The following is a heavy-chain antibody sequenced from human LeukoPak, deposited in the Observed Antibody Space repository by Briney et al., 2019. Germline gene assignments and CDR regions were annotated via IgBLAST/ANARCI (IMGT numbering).Heavy chain of an antibody. V-gene: IGHV1-46*01. CDR1: GYTFTSYY. CDR2: TNPSGGST. J-gene: IGHJ5*02. CDR3: ARDREEQQLMNWFDP. Sequence: GASVTVSCKASGYTFTSYYMHWVRQPPGQGLEWMGITNPSGGSTSYAQKFQGRVTMTRDTSTSTVYMELSSLRSEDTAVYYCARDREEQQLMNWFDPWGQGTLVTVSS. D-gene: IGHD6-13*01.